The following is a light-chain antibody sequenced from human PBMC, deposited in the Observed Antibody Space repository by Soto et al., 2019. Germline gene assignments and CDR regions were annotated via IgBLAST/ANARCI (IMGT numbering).Light chain of an antibody. CDR2: DVS. Sequence: QSALTQPASVSGSPGQSITISCTGTSSDIGDYNYVSWYQQHPGKAPKLMIYDVSNRPSGVSNRFSGSKSGNTASLPISGLQAEDEADYYCSSYTSSSPYVCGTGTKVTVL. CDR1: SSDIGDYNY. CDR3: SSYTSSSPYV. V-gene: IGLV2-14*03. J-gene: IGLJ1*01.